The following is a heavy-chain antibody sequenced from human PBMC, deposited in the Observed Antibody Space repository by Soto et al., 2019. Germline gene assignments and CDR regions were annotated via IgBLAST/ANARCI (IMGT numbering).Heavy chain of an antibody. CDR1: GFSLSTSGMC. CDR3: ARLANYYDSRGYYSNVFDF. D-gene: IGHD3-22*01. CDR2: IDWDDDK. Sequence: SGPTLVNPXQTLTLTCTFSGFSLSTSGMCVSWIRQPPGKALEWLALIDWDDDKYYSTSLKTRLTISKDTSKNQVVLTMTNMDPVDTATYYCARLANYYDSRGYYSNVFDFWGQGTLVTVSS. J-gene: IGHJ4*02. V-gene: IGHV2-70*01.